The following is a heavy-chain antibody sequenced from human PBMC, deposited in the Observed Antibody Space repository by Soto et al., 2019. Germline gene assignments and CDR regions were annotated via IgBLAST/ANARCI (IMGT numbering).Heavy chain of an antibody. CDR3: ARKLYPPLFDY. J-gene: IGHJ4*02. CDR2: VYHSGST. Sequence: QVQLQESGPGLVKPSQTLSLTCTVSGDSISSADYYWSWIRQPPGQGLEWIGYVYHSGSTYYNPPLKSRVTMSIDTSKTQFSRKLSSVTAADTAVYYCARKLYPPLFDYWGQGTLVTVSS. V-gene: IGHV4-30-4*01. CDR1: GDSISSADYY. D-gene: IGHD2-8*01.